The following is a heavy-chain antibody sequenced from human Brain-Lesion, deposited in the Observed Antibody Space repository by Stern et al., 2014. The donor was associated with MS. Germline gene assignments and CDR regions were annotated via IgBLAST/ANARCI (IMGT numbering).Heavy chain of an antibody. V-gene: IGHV1-2*02. Sequence: VQLVESGAEVKKPGASVKVSCKTSGYIFTGYYIHWVRQAPGQGLEGMAWLNLTTGGSKHAQKFQGRVTMSRDTSISTAYVELSSLTSDDTAVYYCARDQRGITIFGVVTDYYYLGMDVWGQGTTVTVSS. CDR1: GYIFTGYY. CDR3: ARDQRGITIFGVVTDYYYLGMDV. J-gene: IGHJ6*02. D-gene: IGHD3-3*01. CDR2: LNLTTGGS.